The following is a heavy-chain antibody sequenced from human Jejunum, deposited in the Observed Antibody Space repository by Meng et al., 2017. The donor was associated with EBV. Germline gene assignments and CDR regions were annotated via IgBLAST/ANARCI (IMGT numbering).Heavy chain of an antibody. CDR1: GGSINSKNW. D-gene: IGHD2/OR15-2a*01. J-gene: IGHJ4*02. CDR3: ARDSQYLARGYFDH. Sequence: QVQLQESGPGLVQPSGPLSLTCTVSGGSINSKNWWHWVRQAPGKGLEWIGEIDHSGSTHYNPSLKSRVTISLGTSMNQFSLELTSPTAADTAVYYCARDSQYLARGYFDHWGQGALVTVDS. V-gene: IGHV4-4*02. CDR2: IDHSGST.